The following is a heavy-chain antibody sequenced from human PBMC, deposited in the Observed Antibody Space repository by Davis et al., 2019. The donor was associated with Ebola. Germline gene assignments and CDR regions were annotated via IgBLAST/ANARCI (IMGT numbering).Heavy chain of an antibody. D-gene: IGHD1-26*01. CDR2: ISYDGSNK. V-gene: IGHV3-30*03. Sequence: GESLKISCAASGFTFSSYGMHWVRQAPGKGLEWVAVISYDGSNKYYADSVKGRFTISRDDSKNTAYLQMNSLKTEDTAVYYCSGSYRGFDYWGQGTLVTVSS. J-gene: IGHJ4*02. CDR1: GFTFSSYG. CDR3: SGSYRGFDY.